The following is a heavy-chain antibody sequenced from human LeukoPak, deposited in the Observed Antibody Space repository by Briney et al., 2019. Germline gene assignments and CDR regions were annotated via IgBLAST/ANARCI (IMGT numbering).Heavy chain of an antibody. V-gene: IGHV1-2*02. J-gene: IGHJ4*02. Sequence: GASVKVSCKASGYTFTGYYMHWVRHAPGQGLELMGWINPNSGGTNYAQKFQGRVTMTRDTSISTAYMELSRLRSDDTAVYYCASELGLDYYGSGSYYPYWGQGTLVTVSS. D-gene: IGHD3-10*01. CDR3: ASELGLDYYGSGSYYPY. CDR1: GYTFTGYY. CDR2: INPNSGGT.